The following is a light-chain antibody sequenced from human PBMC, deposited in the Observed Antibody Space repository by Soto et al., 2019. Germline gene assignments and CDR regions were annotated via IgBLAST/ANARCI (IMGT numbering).Light chain of an antibody. CDR2: KAS. CDR1: QYISTL. V-gene: IGKV1-5*03. J-gene: IGKJ2*01. Sequence: DIQMTQSPSTLSASVGDRVTITCRASQYISTLLAWYQQKPGKAPKLPFYKASSLESGVPSRFSGSGSGTEFTLTISSLQPDDFATYYCQQYNSYLYTFGQGTK. CDR3: QQYNSYLYT.